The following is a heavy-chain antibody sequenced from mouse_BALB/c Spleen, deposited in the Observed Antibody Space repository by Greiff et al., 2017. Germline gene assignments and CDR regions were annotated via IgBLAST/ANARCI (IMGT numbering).Heavy chain of an antibody. CDR2: IRNKANGYTT. J-gene: IGHJ3*01. CDR1: GFTFTDYY. V-gene: IGHV7-3*02. Sequence: EVQVVESGGGLVQPGGSLRLSCATSGFTFTDYYMSWVRQPPGKALEWLGFIRNKANGYTTEYSASVKGRFTISRDNSQSILYLQMNTLGAEDSATYNCARLSYGLAWFAYWGQGTLVTVSA. CDR3: ARLSYGLAWFAY. D-gene: IGHD2-1*01.